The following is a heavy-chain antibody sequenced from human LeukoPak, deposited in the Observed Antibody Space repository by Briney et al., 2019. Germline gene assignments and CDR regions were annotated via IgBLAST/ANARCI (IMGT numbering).Heavy chain of an antibody. V-gene: IGHV4-61*05. CDR1: GGSINNGGYY. J-gene: IGHJ4*02. D-gene: IGHD3-3*01. CDR3: ASTGVVTKTLNY. Sequence: SATLSLTCTVSGGSINNGGYYWGWIRQPPGKGLEWIGYIYYSGSTNYNPSLKSRVTISVDTSKNQFSLKLSSVTAADTAVYYCASTGVVTKTLNYWGQGTLVTVSS. CDR2: IYYSGST.